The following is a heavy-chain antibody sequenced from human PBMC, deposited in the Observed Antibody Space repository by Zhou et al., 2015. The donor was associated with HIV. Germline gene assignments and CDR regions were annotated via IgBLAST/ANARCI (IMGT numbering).Heavy chain of an antibody. D-gene: IGHD6-13*01. V-gene: IGHV3-11*01. J-gene: IGHJ6*02. Sequence: QVQLVESGGGLVKPGGSLRLSCGASGFTFSDYYMSWIRQAPGKGLEWISYITSSGSTIYYADSVKGRFTISRDNAKNSLYLQMNSLRAEDTAVYYCARDQRGSSWHRSSGMDVWGQGDHGSPVSS. CDR2: ITSSGSTI. CDR3: ARDQRGSSWHRSSGMDV. CDR1: GFTFSDYY.